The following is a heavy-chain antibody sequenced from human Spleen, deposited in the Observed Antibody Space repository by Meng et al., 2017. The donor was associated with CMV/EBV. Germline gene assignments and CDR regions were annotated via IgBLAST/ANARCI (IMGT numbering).Heavy chain of an antibody. CDR1: DGSINNNNYY. CDR3: ARMFATLVDY. D-gene: IGHD3-10*02. V-gene: IGHV4-31*03. CDR2: IHHSGST. J-gene: IGHJ4*02. Sequence: LTCTVSDGSINNNNYYWNWIRQHPEKGLEWIGYIHHSGSTYYNPSLKSRLAMSVDTSKNQFSLELSSLTAADTAVYYCARMFATLVDYWGQGTLVTVSS.